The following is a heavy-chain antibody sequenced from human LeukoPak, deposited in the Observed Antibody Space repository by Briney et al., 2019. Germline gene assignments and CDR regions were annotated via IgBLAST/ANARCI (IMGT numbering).Heavy chain of an antibody. CDR1: GFTFRNCA. CDR2: ISGSGGST. Sequence: GGSLRLSCAASGFTFRNCAMSWVRQAPGKGLEWVSVISGSGGSTYYRDSVKGRFTISRDNSKNTLYLQMNSLRAEDTAVYYCAKDGTTTVTFDYWGQGTLVTVSS. CDR3: AKDGTTTVTFDY. D-gene: IGHD4-11*01. V-gene: IGHV3-23*01. J-gene: IGHJ4*02.